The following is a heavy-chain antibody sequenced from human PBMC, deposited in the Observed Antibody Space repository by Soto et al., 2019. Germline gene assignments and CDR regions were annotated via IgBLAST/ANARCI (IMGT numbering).Heavy chain of an antibody. Sequence: GGSLRLSCAASGFTFSSYAMHWVRQAPGKGLEWVAVISYDGSNKYYADSVKGRFTISRDNSKNTLYLQMNSLRAEDTAVYYCAKSGYSYALYGMDVWGQATTVTVSS. D-gene: IGHD5-18*01. CDR1: GFTFSSYA. CDR3: AKSGYSYALYGMDV. CDR2: ISYDGSNK. J-gene: IGHJ6*02. V-gene: IGHV3-30-3*01.